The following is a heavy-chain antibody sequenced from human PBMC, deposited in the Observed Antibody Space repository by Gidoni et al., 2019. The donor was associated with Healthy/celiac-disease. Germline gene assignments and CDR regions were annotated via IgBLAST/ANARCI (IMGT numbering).Heavy chain of an antibody. CDR2: ISVSAGST. D-gene: IGHD3-10*01. Sequence: EVQLLESGGGLVQPGGSLRLSCAASGFTFSSYAMSWVRQAPGKGLEWVSAISVSAGSTYYADSVKGRFTISRDNSKNTLYLQMNSLRAEDTAVYYCANGGMVRGDNFDYWGQGTLVTVSS. V-gene: IGHV3-23*01. J-gene: IGHJ4*02. CDR1: GFTFSSYA. CDR3: ANGGMVRGDNFDY.